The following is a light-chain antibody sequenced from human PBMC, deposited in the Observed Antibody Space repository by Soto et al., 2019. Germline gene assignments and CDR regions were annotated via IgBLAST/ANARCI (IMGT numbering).Light chain of an antibody. V-gene: IGKV1-39*01. J-gene: IGKJ1*01. CDR3: QQYNSYPWT. CDR1: QSISSY. CDR2: AAS. Sequence: DIQMTQSPSSLSASVGDRVTITCRASQSISSYLNCYQQKPGKAPKLLIYAASSLQSGVPSRFSGSGSGTEFTLTISSLQPDDFATYYCQQYNSYPWTFGQGTKADVK.